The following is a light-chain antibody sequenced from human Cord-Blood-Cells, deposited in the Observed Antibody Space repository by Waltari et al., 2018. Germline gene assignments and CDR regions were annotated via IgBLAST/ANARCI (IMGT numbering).Light chain of an antibody. V-gene: IGKV3-15*01. CDR2: GAS. CDR1: QSVSSN. CDR3: QQYNNWPPLT. Sequence: IVMTQSPATLSVSPGESATFSCRASQSVSSNLAWYQQKPGQAPRLTIYGASTRATGIPARFSGSGSGTELTLTISSLQSEDFAVYYCQQYNNWPPLTFGGGTKVEIK. J-gene: IGKJ4*01.